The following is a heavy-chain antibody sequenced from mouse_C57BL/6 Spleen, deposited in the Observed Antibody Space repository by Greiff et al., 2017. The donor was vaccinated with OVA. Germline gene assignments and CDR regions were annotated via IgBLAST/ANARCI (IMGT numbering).Heavy chain of an antibody. J-gene: IGHJ1*03. V-gene: IGHV1-59*01. CDR3: ARKDYYGSSYWYFDV. CDR2: IDPSYSYA. D-gene: IGHD1-1*01. Sequence: QVQLQQPGAELVRPGTSVKLSCKASGYTFTSYWMHWVKQRPGQGLEWIGVIDPSYSYANYNQKFKGKATLTVDTSSSTAYMQLSSLTSEDSAVYYCARKDYYGSSYWYFDVWGTGTTVTVSS. CDR1: GYTFTSYW.